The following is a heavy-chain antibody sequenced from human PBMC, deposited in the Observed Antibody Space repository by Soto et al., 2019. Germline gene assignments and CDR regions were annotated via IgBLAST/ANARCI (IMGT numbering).Heavy chain of an antibody. V-gene: IGHV1-69*08. CDR3: ARDVYADNSCYHTDFAY. D-gene: IGHD3-22*01. Sequence: QVQLVQSGAVVKKPGSSVKVSCKASGGTFSSYTISWVQQAPGPGLEWMGRISPILGIANYAQKFQGRVTITADKSTSTASMERRSVRSEDTAMYYCARDVYADNSCYHTDFAYWGQGTLVTVSS. CDR2: ISPILGIA. CDR1: GGTFSSYT. J-gene: IGHJ4*02.